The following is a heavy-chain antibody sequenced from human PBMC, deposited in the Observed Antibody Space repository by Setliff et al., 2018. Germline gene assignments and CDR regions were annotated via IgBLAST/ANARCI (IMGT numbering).Heavy chain of an antibody. CDR1: GYSISSGYY. J-gene: IGHJ3*02. CDR3: ARDTRVRDSSSVPSDTFDI. V-gene: IGHV4-38-2*02. Sequence: PSETLSLTCAVSGYSISSGYYWGWIRQPPGKGLEWIGSIYHSGTTNYMSSLKSRVTISIDTPKNHFSLRLSSVTAADTAVYYCARDTRVRDSSSVPSDTFDIWGRGTKVTVSS. D-gene: IGHD2-2*01. CDR2: IYHSGTT.